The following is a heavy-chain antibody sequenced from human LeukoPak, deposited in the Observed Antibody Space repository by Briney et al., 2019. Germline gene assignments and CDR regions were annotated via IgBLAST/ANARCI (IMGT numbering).Heavy chain of an antibody. CDR2: INPNSGDT. Sequence: ASVKVSCKASGYSFTGYYMHWVRQAPGQGLEWMGWINPNSGDTNFAQKFQGRVTMTKDTSTSTVYMEVSRLRSDDTAVFYCARGGSYLSAFDIWGQGTMVTVSS. V-gene: IGHV1-2*02. D-gene: IGHD1-26*01. CDR3: ARGGSYLSAFDI. CDR1: GYSFTGYY. J-gene: IGHJ3*02.